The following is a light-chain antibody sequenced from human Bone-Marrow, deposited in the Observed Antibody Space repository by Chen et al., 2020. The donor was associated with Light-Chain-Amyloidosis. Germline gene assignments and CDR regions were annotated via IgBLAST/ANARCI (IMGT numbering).Light chain of an antibody. Sequence: SYELTQPPSVSVSPGQPARITCSGDDLPTKYAYWYQQKPGQAPVLVIHRDTERPSGISERFSGSSSGTTAPVTISGVQAEDEADYHCQSADSSGTYEVIFGGGTKLTVL. CDR2: RDT. CDR1: DLPTKY. V-gene: IGLV3-25*03. J-gene: IGLJ2*01. CDR3: QSADSSGTYEVI.